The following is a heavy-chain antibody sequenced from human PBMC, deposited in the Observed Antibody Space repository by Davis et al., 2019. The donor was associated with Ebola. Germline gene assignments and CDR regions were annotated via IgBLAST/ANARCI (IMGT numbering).Heavy chain of an antibody. CDR3: ARHVYGDFWFFDL. V-gene: IGHV3-53*01. CDR2: IYSDGRT. J-gene: IGHJ2*01. Sequence: GGSLRLSCAASGFIVSDKYMSWVRQAPGKGLEWVSVIYSDGRTYYADSVKGRFTISRDNSNNTVFLQMNSVRGDDTADYYCARHVYGDFWFFDLWGRGTRVTVSS. D-gene: IGHD4-17*01. CDR1: GFIVSDKY.